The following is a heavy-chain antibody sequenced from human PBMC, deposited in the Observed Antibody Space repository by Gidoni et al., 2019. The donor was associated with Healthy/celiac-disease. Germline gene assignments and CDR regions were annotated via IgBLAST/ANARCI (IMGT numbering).Heavy chain of an antibody. V-gene: IGHV1-18*01. D-gene: IGHD2-2*02. Sequence: QVQLVQSGAAAKKPGASVKVSCKASGYTFTSYGISWVRQAPGHGLEWMGWTSAYNGNTNYAQKLQGRVTMTTDTSTSTAYMELRSLRSDDTAVYYCARVGYCSSTSCYNIDYWGQGTLVTVSS. J-gene: IGHJ4*02. CDR3: ARVGYCSSTSCYNIDY. CDR2: TSAYNGNT. CDR1: GYTFTSYG.